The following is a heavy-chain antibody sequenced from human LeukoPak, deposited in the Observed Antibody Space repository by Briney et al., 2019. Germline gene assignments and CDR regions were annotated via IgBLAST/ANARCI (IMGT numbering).Heavy chain of an antibody. CDR1: GGSISSYY. Sequence: SETLSLTCTVSGGSISSYYWSWIRQPPPQGLEWIGYIYYSGSTNYNPSLKSRVTISVDTSKNQFSLKLSSVTAADTAVYYCARVQAYGGKGYFDYWGQGTLVTVSS. D-gene: IGHD4-23*01. CDR2: IYYSGST. V-gene: IGHV4-59*01. CDR3: ARVQAYGGKGYFDY. J-gene: IGHJ4*02.